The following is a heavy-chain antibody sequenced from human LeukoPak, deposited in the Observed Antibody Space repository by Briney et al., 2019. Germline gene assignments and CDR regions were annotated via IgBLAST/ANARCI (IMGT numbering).Heavy chain of an antibody. CDR2: IIPIFGTA. V-gene: IGHV1-69*13. D-gene: IGHD4-17*01. CDR3: ASHGDLGAYGNDY. CDR1: GGTFSSYA. Sequence: ASVKVSCKASGGTFSSYAISWVRQAPGQGLEWMGGIIPIFGTANYAQKFQGRVTITADESTSTAYMELSSLRSEDTAVYYCASHGDLGAYGNDYWGQGTLVTVSS. J-gene: IGHJ4*02.